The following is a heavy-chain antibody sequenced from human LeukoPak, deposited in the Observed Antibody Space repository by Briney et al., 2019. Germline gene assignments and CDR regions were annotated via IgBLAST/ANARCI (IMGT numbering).Heavy chain of an antibody. CDR2: ISSIGST. D-gene: IGHD4-17*01. CDR1: DGSFSTHY. CDR3: ARDPTTVTKGFDI. Sequence: SETLSLTCSVSDGSFSTHYWPWIRQPPGKGLEWIGYISSIGSTNYNPSLKSRVTISVDTSKQQFSLKMTSVTAADTAVYYCARDPTTVTKGFDIWGQGTMVTVSS. V-gene: IGHV4-59*11. J-gene: IGHJ3*02.